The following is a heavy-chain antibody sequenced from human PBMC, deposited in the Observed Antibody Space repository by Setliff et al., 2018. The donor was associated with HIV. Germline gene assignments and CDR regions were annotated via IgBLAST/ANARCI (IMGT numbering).Heavy chain of an antibody. D-gene: IGHD3-22*01. CDR1: GYTFSNYD. CDR2: MNPDSRNT. Sequence: ASVKVSCKTSGYTFSNYDINWVRQAAGQGLEWMGWMNPDSRNTGYAQRFEGRVTLTWDTSISTAYLELNHLKSDDTAVYYCARARTDYYDRRRRSHYYIDVWARGATVTVSS. V-gene: IGHV1-8*02. J-gene: IGHJ6*03. CDR3: ARARTDYYDRRRRSHYYIDV.